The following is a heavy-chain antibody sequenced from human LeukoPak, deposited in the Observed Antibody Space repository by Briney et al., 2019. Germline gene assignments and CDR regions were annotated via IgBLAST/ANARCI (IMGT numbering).Heavy chain of an antibody. J-gene: IGHJ6*03. CDR3: SRDETYSSDWQPNHFYYYMDV. D-gene: IGHD6-19*01. V-gene: IGHV4-38-2*02. CDR1: GYSISSGYF. CDR2: IYHSGTT. Sequence: SETLSLTCTVSGYSISSGYFWGWIRQPPGKGLEWIGSIYHSGTTYYNPALKSRVTISVDTSKKQFYLKLTSVTAADTAVYYCSRDETYSSDWQPNHFYYYMDVWGKGTTVTVSS.